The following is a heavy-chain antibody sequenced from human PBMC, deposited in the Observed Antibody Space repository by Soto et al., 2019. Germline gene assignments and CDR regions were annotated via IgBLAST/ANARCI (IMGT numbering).Heavy chain of an antibody. D-gene: IGHD5-18*01. J-gene: IGHJ4*02. CDR1: GSTFSSYW. CDR2: IKQDVGEK. Sequence: PVGSLRLSCAASGSTFSSYWMSWVRQAPGKGLEWVANIKQDVGEKYYVDSVKGRFTISRDNAKNSLYLQMNSLRGDDTAVYYCVRDYRVSYGYGPFDYWGQGTLVTVSS. CDR3: VRDYRVSYGYGPFDY. V-gene: IGHV3-7*03.